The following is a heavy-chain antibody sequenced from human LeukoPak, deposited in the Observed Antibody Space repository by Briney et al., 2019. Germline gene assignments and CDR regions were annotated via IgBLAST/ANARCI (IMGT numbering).Heavy chain of an antibody. D-gene: IGHD7-27*01. V-gene: IGHV1-8*03. CDR1: GYTFTNYD. Sequence: ASVKVSCKASGYTFTNYDINWVRQATGQGLEWMGWMTPNSGNTGYAQKFQGRVTITRNTSISTAYMELSSLRSEDTAVYYCASTKLGISAFDIWGQGTMVTVSS. CDR3: ASTKLGISAFDI. J-gene: IGHJ3*02. CDR2: MTPNSGNT.